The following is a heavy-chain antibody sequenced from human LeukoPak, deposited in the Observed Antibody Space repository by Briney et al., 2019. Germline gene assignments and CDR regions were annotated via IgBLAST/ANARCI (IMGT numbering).Heavy chain of an antibody. D-gene: IGHD6-19*01. J-gene: IGHJ4*02. CDR2: ISNSGGRT. CDR1: GFTFSSYV. Sequence: GGSLRLSCAASGFTFSSYVMSWVRQAPGKGLEWVSSISNSGGRTFYTDSVKGRFTISRDNSKNTLYLQMNSLRAEDTAVYYCAKDRGGSGWYFDYWGQGTLVTVSS. V-gene: IGHV3-23*01. CDR3: AKDRGGSGWYFDY.